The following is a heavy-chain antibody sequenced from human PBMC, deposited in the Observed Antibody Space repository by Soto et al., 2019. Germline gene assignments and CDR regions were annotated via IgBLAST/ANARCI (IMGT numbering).Heavy chain of an antibody. CDR2: RSYDGSNK. V-gene: IGHV3-30-3*01. Sequence: VQLVESGGGLVKPGGSLRLSCAASGFTLSTYTMQWVRQAPGKGLEWVAVRSYDGSNKYYADSVKGRFTISRDNSKNTLYLQMNSLRAEDTAVYYCARDHGSYDSSGYYPDYYYYGMDVWGQGTTVTVSS. J-gene: IGHJ6*02. CDR3: ARDHGSYDSSGYYPDYYYYGMDV. CDR1: GFTLSTYT. D-gene: IGHD3-22*01.